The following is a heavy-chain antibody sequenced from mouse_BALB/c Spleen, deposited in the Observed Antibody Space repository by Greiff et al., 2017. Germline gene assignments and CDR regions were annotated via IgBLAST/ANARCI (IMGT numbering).Heavy chain of an antibody. J-gene: IGHJ3*01. CDR2: IDPANGNT. Sequence: EVKLMESGAELVKPGASVKLSCTASGFNIKDTYMHWVKQRPEQGLEWIGRIDPANGNTKYDPKFQGKATITADTSSNTAYLQLSSLTSEDTAVYYCARLGISWGQGTLVTVSA. CDR3: ARLGIS. V-gene: IGHV14-3*02. D-gene: IGHD3-3*01. CDR1: GFNIKDTY.